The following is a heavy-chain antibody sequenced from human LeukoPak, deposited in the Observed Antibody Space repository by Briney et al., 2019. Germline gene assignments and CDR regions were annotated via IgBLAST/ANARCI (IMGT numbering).Heavy chain of an antibody. CDR2: INPSGDST. D-gene: IGHD2-2*01. Sequence: ASVKVSCKASGDTFTTYYMHWVRQAPGQGLEWMGIINPSGDSTNYAQKFQGRVTMTRDTSTSTVYMDLSSLRSEDTAVYYCARGSSAALGQASWFDPWGQGTLVTVSS. CDR3: ARGSSAALGQASWFDP. J-gene: IGHJ5*02. V-gene: IGHV1-46*01. CDR1: GDTFTTYY.